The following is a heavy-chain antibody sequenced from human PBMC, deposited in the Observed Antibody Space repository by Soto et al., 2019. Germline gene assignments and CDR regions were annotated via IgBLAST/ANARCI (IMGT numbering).Heavy chain of an antibody. CDR3: AREGVYCNGVGFRYFNY. D-gene: IGHD2-15*01. J-gene: IGHJ4*02. Sequence: EVLLVESGGGLVKPGGSLRLSCAASGFTFSTYSMNWVRQAPGKGLEWVSSINTASYIYYADSVKGRFTISRDDAKNSLYLQMNSLRDEDTAVYYCAREGVYCNGVGFRYFNYWGQGTLVTVSS. CDR2: INTASYI. V-gene: IGHV3-21*01. CDR1: GFTFSTYS.